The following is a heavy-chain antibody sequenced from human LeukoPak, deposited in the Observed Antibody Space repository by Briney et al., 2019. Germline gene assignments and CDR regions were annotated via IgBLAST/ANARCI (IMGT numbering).Heavy chain of an antibody. V-gene: IGHV3-23*01. J-gene: IGHJ4*02. Sequence: GGSLRLSCAASGFTLSSYAMSWVRQAPGKGLEWVSAISGSGGSTYYADSVKGRFTISRDNSKNTLYLQMNSLRAEDTAVYYCIAAAGRLDFDYWGQGTLVTVSS. CDR3: IAAAGRLDFDY. CDR2: ISGSGGST. D-gene: IGHD6-13*01. CDR1: GFTLSSYA.